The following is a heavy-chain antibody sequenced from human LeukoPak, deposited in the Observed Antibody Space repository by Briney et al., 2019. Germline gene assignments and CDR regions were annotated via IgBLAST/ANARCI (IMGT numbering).Heavy chain of an antibody. J-gene: IGHJ4*02. V-gene: IGHV3-74*01. Sequence: QPGGSLRLSCAASGLTFSTYWMPWVGQAPGKGLVWVSRINSDESSISYAASVKSRFTISRDNAKNTLYLQMNSLRAEDTAVYYCAREKDDSSGFYFAYWGQGTLVTVSS. D-gene: IGHD3-22*01. CDR2: INSDESSI. CDR3: AREKDDSSGFYFAY. CDR1: GLTFSTYW.